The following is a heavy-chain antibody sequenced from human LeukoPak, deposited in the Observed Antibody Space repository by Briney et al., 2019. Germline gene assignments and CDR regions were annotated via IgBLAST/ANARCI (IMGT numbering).Heavy chain of an antibody. CDR2: ISTTGSTI. D-gene: IGHD4-17*01. CDR3: ARADPYGDSTPDF. V-gene: IGHV3-48*03. Sequence: PGGSLRLSCAASGFTFGGHEMNWVRQAPGKDLECLSYISTTGSTIYYADSVKGRFTISRDNAKNSLYLQMNSLRVEDTAVYYCARADPYGDSTPDFWGQGTPVTVSS. CDR1: GFTFGGHE. J-gene: IGHJ4*02.